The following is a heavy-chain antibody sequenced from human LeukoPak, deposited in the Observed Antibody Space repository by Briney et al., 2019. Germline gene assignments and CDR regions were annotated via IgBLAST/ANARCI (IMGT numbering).Heavy chain of an antibody. CDR2: IYPADSET. V-gene: IGHV5-51*01. J-gene: IGHJ4*02. Sequence: GESLKISCKGSGFIFTGYWIVWVRQMPGKGLEWRGIIYPADSETTYSLSFQGQITISADRSSTTAHLQWSSLKASDTAIYYCARATCVNGICYTLYWGQGSLVTVSS. CDR1: GFIFTGYW. CDR3: ARATCVNGICYTLY. D-gene: IGHD2-8*01.